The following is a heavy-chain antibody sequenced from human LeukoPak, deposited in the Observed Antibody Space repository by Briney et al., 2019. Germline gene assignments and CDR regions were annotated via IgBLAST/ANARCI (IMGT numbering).Heavy chain of an antibody. CDR1: GFPFSVYD. Sequence: GGSLRLSCEPSGFPFSVYDMHWVRQAPGKGLEWGSVFGSSCSTYYPSPVSVRFTISRDYAKISLYLQMNSLTTGDTAVYFCVRGALPGDNWFFDLWDRGTLVTVAS. CDR3: VRGALPGDNWFFDL. CDR2: FGSSCST. V-gene: IGHV3-13*01. J-gene: IGHJ2*01.